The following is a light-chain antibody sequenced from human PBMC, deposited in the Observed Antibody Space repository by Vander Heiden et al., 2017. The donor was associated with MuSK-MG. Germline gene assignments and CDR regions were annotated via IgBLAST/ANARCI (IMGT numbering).Light chain of an antibody. V-gene: IGLV2-18*02. CDR3: SSYRSRSVVV. CDR1: SRDVGQFDF. CDR2: EVG. J-gene: IGLJ3*02. Sequence: QSALTQPPSVSGSPGKSATISCTGTSRDVGQFDFVSWYQHSPVTVPKLIVDEVGQRSAGLPDRFSGAKSGTTASLTISGLRAEDEADYYCSSYRSRSVVVFGGGTKVTVL.